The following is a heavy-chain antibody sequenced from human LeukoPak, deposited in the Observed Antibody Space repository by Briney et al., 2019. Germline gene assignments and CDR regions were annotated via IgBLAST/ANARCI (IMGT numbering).Heavy chain of an antibody. Sequence: SETLSLTCTVSGGSISSYYWSWIRQPAGKGLEWIGRIYTSGSTNYNPSLKSRVTMSVDTSKNQFSLKLSSVTAADTAVYYCATASELWFGELLYLVDWGQGTLVTVSS. CDR1: GGSISSYY. D-gene: IGHD3-10*01. CDR3: ATASELWFGELLYLVD. CDR2: IYTSGST. J-gene: IGHJ4*02. V-gene: IGHV4-4*07.